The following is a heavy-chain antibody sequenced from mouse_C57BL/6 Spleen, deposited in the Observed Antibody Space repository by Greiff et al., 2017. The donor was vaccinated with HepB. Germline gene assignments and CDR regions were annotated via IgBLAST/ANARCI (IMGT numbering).Heavy chain of an antibody. V-gene: IGHV2-5*01. CDR2: IWGGGST. Sequence: VKVVESGPGLVQPSQSLSITCTVSGFSLTSYGVHWVRQSPGKGLEWLGVIWGGGSTDYNAAFMSRLSITKDNSKSQVFFKMNSLQADDTAIYYCAKKNVLHWYFDVWGTGTTVTVSS. CDR1: GFSLTSYG. J-gene: IGHJ1*03. CDR3: AKKNVLHWYFDV.